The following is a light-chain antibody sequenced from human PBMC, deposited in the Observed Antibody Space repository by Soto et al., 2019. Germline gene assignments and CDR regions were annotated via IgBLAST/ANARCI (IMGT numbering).Light chain of an antibody. CDR3: QQYNSYSPDPTWT. Sequence: DIQMTQSPSTLSASVGDRVTITCLASQSISNWLAWYQQKSGKAPKLLIYDASSLESGVPSRFSGSGSGTEFTLTISRLQPEDFATYYCQQYNSYSPDPTWTVGQGTKVDIK. CDR2: DAS. CDR1: QSISNW. J-gene: IGKJ1*01. V-gene: IGKV1-5*01.